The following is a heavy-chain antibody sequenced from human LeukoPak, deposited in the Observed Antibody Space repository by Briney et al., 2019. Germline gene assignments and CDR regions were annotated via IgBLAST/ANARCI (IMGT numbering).Heavy chain of an antibody. J-gene: IGHJ5*02. CDR2: IYTSGST. CDR3: ARRQYVTSPVDP. V-gene: IGHV4-4*07. CDR1: GGSISSYY. Sequence: PSETLSLTCTVSGGSISSYYWSWIRQPAGKGLEWIGRIYTSGSTNYNPSLKSRVTMSVDTSKNQFSLRLTSATAADTAVYYCARRQYVTSPVDPWGQGTLVTVSS. D-gene: IGHD4-11*01.